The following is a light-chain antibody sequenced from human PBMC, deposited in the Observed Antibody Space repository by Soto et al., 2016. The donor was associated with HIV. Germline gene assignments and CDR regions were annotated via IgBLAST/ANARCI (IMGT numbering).Light chain of an antibody. CDR1: NIGSKT. Sequence: SYELTQPPSVSVAPGQTARLSCGGFNIGSKTVHWYKQKPGQAPVVVVYAEADRPSGIPDRLSGSNSGNTATLTIRRVEVADEADYYCQVWDSGTAVFGGGTKLTVL. CDR2: AEA. J-gene: IGLJ2*01. V-gene: IGLV3-21*02. CDR3: QVWDSGTAV.